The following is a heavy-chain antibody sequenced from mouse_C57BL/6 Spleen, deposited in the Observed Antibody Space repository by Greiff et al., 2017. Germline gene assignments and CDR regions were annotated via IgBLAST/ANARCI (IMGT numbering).Heavy chain of an antibody. Sequence: QVQLQQPGAELVKPGASVKLSCKASGYTFTSYWMHWVKQRPGQGLEWIGMIHPNSGSTNYNEKFKSKATLTVDNSSSTAYMQLSSLTSEDSVIYYGARGYYDGDWYFVVWGKGTTVTVSA. CDR3: ARGYYDGDWYFVV. D-gene: IGHD1-1*01. J-gene: IGHJ1*03. V-gene: IGHV1-64*01. CDR2: IHPNSGST. CDR1: GYTFTSYW.